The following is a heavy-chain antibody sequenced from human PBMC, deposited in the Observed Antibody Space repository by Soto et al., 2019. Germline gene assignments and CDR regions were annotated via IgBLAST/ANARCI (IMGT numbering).Heavy chain of an antibody. CDR3: ARKSLSNFNWFDP. J-gene: IGHJ5*02. CDR2: INADYGNT. V-gene: IGHV1-18*04. Sequence: ASVTVSCTASGYTFTNYGITWVRQAPGQGLEWMGWINADYGNTNYEQKFQGRVTMTTDTSTNTAYMELRSLRSDDTAVYYCARKSLSNFNWFDPWGQGTLVTVSS. D-gene: IGHD4-4*01. CDR1: GYTFTNYG.